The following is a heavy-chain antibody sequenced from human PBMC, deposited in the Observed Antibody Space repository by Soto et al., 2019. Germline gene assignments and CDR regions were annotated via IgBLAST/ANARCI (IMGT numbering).Heavy chain of an antibody. J-gene: IGHJ4*02. D-gene: IGHD4-17*01. V-gene: IGHV3-73*01. CDR3: TRGYGDCVRDY. CDR2: IRSKTNSYAT. Sequence: EVQLVESGGGLVQPGGSLKLSCAASGFTFTGSAMHWVRQASGKGLEWVGRIRSKTNSYATAYAASVKGRVTISRDDSTNTAYLQMNSLKTEDTAVYYCTRGYGDCVRDYWGQGTLVTVSS. CDR1: GFTFTGSA.